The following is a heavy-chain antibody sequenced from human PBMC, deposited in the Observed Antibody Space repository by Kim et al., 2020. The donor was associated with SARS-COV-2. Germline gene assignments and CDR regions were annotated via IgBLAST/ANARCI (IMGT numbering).Heavy chain of an antibody. D-gene: IGHD3-22*01. CDR2: IWYDGSNK. Sequence: GGSLRLSCAASGCTFSSYGMHWFRQAPGKVLDWVAVIWYDGSNKYYADSVKGRFTISRDNSKNTLYLQMNRLRAEDTAVYYCVIVYDSSGTGYFDYWGQGPLVTVSS. J-gene: IGHJ4*02. CDR3: VIVYDSSGTGYFDY. V-gene: IGHV3-33*01. CDR1: GCTFSSYG.